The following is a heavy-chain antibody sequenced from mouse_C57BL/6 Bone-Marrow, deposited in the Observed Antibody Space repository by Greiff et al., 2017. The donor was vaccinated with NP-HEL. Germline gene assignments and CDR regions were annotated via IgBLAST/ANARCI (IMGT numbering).Heavy chain of an antibody. D-gene: IGHD1-1*01. J-gene: IGHJ2*01. V-gene: IGHV1-75*01. CDR1: GYTFTDYY. Sequence: QVQLKESGPELVKPGASVKISCKASGYTFTDYYINWVKQRPGQGLEWIGWIFPGSGSTSYNEKFKGKATLTVDKSSSTAYMLLSRLNSEDSAVYFCARWDYVSSYRVDYWGQGTTLTVSS. CDR3: ARWDYVSSYRVDY. CDR2: IFPGSGST.